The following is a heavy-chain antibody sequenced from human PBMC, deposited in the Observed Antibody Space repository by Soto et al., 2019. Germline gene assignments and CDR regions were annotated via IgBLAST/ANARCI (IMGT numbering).Heavy chain of an antibody. J-gene: IGHJ4*02. CDR1: GFTFSSYS. CDR3: ARGISVRVVVQGDAPDKYYLDS. CDR2: ISSSSSYI. Sequence: EVQLVESGGGLVKPGGSLRLSCAASGFTFSSYSMNWVRQAPGKGLEWVSSISSSSSYIYYADSVKGRFTISRDNAKNSLYLQMNSLRAEDTAVYYCARGISVRVVVQGDAPDKYYLDSWGQGTLVTVSS. D-gene: IGHD3-22*01. V-gene: IGHV3-21*01.